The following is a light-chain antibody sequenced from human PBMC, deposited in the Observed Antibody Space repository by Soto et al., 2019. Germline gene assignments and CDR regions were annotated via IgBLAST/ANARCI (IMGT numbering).Light chain of an antibody. J-gene: IGKJ1*01. CDR3: QQRSNWPKT. Sequence: EIVLTQSPATLSLSPGERATLSCRASQSVSSYLAWYQQKPGQAPSLLIYDASNRATGIPARFSGSGSGTDFTLTSRSLEPEDFAVYYCQQRSNWPKTFGQGTKVEIK. CDR1: QSVSSY. CDR2: DAS. V-gene: IGKV3-11*01.